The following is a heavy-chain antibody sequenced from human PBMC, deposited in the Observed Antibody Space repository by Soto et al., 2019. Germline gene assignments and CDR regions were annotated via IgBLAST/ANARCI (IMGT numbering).Heavy chain of an antibody. D-gene: IGHD4-17*01. CDR2: IYYSGST. CDR3: ARGIHYGDYALDA. Sequence: PSETLSLTWTVSGGSLSSSSYYWGWIRQPPGKGLEWIGGIYYSGSTYYNPSLKSRVTISVDTSKNQFSLKLSSVTAADTAVYYCARGIHYGDYALDAWGQGTLVTVSS. CDR1: GGSLSSSSYY. J-gene: IGHJ4*02. V-gene: IGHV4-39*01.